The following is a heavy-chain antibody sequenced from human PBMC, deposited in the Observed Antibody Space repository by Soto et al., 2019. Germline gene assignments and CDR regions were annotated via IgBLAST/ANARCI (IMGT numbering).Heavy chain of an antibody. Sequence: PGGSLRLSCAASGFTFSSSWMSWVRQAPGRGLEWVANIKYDGSEKYYVASVKGRFTISRDNAQNTLYLQMNSLRAEDTAVYYCARDWDIRLLNFGLWGQGTVTVSS. CDR1: GFTFSSSW. D-gene: IGHD2-15*01. CDR2: IKYDGSEK. V-gene: IGHV3-7*01. J-gene: IGHJ4*02. CDR3: ARDWDIRLLNFGL.